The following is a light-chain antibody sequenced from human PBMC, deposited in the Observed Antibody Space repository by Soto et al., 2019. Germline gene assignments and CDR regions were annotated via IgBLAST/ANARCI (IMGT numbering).Light chain of an antibody. J-gene: IGKJ1*01. Sequence: DIMMTQSPLSLPVTPGEPASISCRSSQSLLHSNGYSYVDWYLQKPGQSPQLLIYLASNRAPGVPDRLSGSGSGTDFTLKISRVEAEDVGVYYCMQALQTWTFGQGTKVDIK. CDR1: QSLLHSNGYSY. CDR3: MQALQTWT. CDR2: LAS. V-gene: IGKV2-28*01.